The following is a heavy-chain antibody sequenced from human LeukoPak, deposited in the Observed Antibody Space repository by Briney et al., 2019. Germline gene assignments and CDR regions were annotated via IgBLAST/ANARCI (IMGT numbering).Heavy chain of an antibody. CDR2: INHSGST. D-gene: IGHD3-22*01. CDR3: ARGIRSYYDSSGIYYFDY. Sequence: KPSETLSLTCAVHGGSFSGYYWSWIRQPPGKGLEWIGEINHSGSTNYNPSLKSRVTISVDTSKNQFSLKLSSVTAADTAVYYCARGIRSYYDSSGIYYFDYWGQGTLVTVSS. J-gene: IGHJ4*02. CDR1: GGSFSGYY. V-gene: IGHV4-34*01.